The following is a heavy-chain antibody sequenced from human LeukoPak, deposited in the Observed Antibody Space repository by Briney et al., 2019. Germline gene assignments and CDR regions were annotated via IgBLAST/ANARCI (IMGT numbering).Heavy chain of an antibody. J-gene: IGHJ4*02. CDR3: ARGEDIVVVPAAGFDY. D-gene: IGHD2-2*01. CDR1: GGSFSGYY. CDR2: INHSGST. V-gene: IGHV4-34*01. Sequence: SETLSLTCAVYGGSFSGYYWSWIRKPPGKGLEWIGEINHSGSTNYNPSLKSRVTISVDTSKNQFSLKLSSVTAADTAVYYCARGEDIVVVPAAGFDYWGQGTLVTVSS.